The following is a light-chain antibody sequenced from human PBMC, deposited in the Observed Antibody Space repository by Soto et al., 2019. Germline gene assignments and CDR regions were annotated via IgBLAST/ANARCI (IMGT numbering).Light chain of an antibody. CDR2: ANT. J-gene: IGLJ2*01. V-gene: IGLV1-40*01. CDR3: QSYDNSLSGPV. Sequence: QSVLTQPPSVSGAPGQRVTISCTGRSSNIGAGIDVHWYQKFPGTAPKLLIYANTNRPAGVPDRFSGSKSGTAASLAITGLQAEDEADYYGQSYDNSLSGPVFGGGTKLTVL. CDR1: SSNIGAGID.